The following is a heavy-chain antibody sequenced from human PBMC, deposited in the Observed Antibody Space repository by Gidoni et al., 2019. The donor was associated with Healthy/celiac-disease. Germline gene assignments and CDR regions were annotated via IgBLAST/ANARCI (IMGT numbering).Heavy chain of an antibody. CDR3: ARGNPHTCGGDCYNDY. J-gene: IGHJ4*02. CDR2: INPSGGRT. Sequence: QVQLVQSVAEVKKPGASVKVSCKASGYTFTSYYMHWVRQAPGQGLEWMGIINPSGGRTRYAQKFQGRVTMTRDTSTSTVYMELSSLRSEDTAVYYCARGNPHTCGGDCYNDYWGQGTLVTVSS. CDR1: GYTFTSYY. D-gene: IGHD2-21*02. V-gene: IGHV1-46*01.